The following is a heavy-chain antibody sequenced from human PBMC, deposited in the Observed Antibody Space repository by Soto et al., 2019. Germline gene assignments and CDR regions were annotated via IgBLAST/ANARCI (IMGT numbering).Heavy chain of an antibody. CDR1: GYTFTSYD. Sequence: QVQLVQSGAEVKKPGASVKVSCKASGYTFTSYDINWVRQATGQGLEWLGWMNPNSGNTGYAQKFQGRVTMTRNTSISTAYMELRSLRSEDTAVYYCAREHSSSWRFDYWGQGTLVTVSS. V-gene: IGHV1-8*01. J-gene: IGHJ4*02. CDR3: AREHSSSWRFDY. CDR2: MNPNSGNT. D-gene: IGHD6-13*01.